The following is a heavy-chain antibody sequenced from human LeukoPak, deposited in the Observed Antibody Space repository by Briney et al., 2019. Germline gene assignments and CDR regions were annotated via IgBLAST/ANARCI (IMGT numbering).Heavy chain of an antibody. D-gene: IGHD3-22*01. Sequence: PSETLSLTCTVSGGSISSYYWSWIRQPPGKGLEWIGYIYTSGSTNYNPSLKSRVPISVDTSKNQFSLKLSSVTAADTAVDYCASVSSGSKPGDSYFQHRGQGTLVTVSS. CDR1: GGSISSYY. CDR3: ASVSSGSKPGDSYFQH. V-gene: IGHV4-4*09. J-gene: IGHJ1*01. CDR2: IYTSGST.